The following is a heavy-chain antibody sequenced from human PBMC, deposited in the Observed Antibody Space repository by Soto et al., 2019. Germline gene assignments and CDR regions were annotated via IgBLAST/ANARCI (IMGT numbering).Heavy chain of an antibody. J-gene: IGHJ4*02. Sequence: EVQLVESGGGLVQPGGSLRLPCAASGFTFSTYWMHWVRHAPGKGLVWVSRINYDGSSTDYADSVKGRFTISRDNAKNTLYLQMNTLTAEDTAVYYCTRGPRPTSVGTGAYWGQGTLVTVSS. CDR3: TRGPRPTSVGTGAY. CDR2: INYDGSST. V-gene: IGHV3-74*01. D-gene: IGHD3-10*01. CDR1: GFTFSTYW.